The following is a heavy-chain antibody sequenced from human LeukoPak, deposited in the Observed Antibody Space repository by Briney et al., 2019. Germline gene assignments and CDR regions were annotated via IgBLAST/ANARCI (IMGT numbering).Heavy chain of an antibody. CDR1: GFTFSSYA. Sequence: GGSLRLSCAASGFTFSSYAMSWVRQAPGKGLEWVSAISGSGGSTYYADSVKGRFTISRDNSKNTLYLQMNSLRAEDTAVYYCAKDRRYCSSTSCYFTYYFDYWGQGTLVTASS. J-gene: IGHJ4*02. D-gene: IGHD2-2*01. CDR3: AKDRRYCSSTSCYFTYYFDY. CDR2: ISGSGGST. V-gene: IGHV3-23*01.